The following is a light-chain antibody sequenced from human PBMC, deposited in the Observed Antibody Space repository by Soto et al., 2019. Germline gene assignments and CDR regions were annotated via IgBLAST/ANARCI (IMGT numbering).Light chain of an antibody. CDR3: QQYGDSPPAWT. J-gene: IGKJ1*01. V-gene: IGKV3-20*01. CDR1: HSVSSNF. CDR2: GAS. Sequence: VLTQSPGTLSLSPGERATVSCRASHSVSSNFLAWYQHKPGLPPRLLIYGASTRATGTPDRFSGSGSGTDFTLTISRLESEDFAVYYCQQYGDSPPAWTFGQGTKMEIK.